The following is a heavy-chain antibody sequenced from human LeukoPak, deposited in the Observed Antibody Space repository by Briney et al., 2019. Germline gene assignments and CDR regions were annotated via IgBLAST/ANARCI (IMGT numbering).Heavy chain of an antibody. J-gene: IGHJ4*02. CDR3: ARALVEMATIGDY. CDR1: VGTFSSYA. V-gene: IGHV1-69*04. D-gene: IGHD5-24*01. CDR2: IIPILGIP. Sequence: ASVKVSCKACVGTFSSYAISGVRQAPGQGREWVGRIIPILGIPNYAQKFQGRVTITADKSTSTAYMELSSLRSEDTAVYYCARALVEMATIGDYWGQGTLVTVSS.